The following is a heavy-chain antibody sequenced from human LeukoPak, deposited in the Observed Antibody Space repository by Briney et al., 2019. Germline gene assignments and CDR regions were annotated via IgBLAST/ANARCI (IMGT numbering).Heavy chain of an antibody. D-gene: IGHD5-18*01. J-gene: IGHJ4*02. CDR3: ARDRGQLWLPYFDY. V-gene: IGHV4-4*08. Sequence: SETLSLTCTVSGDSVSSYYWSWIRQPPGKGLEWIGYMYNSGNYNYNPSLKSRVIISVDRSKNQFSLKLSSVTAADTAVYYCARDRGQLWLPYFDYWGQGTLVTVSS. CDR1: GDSVSSYY. CDR2: MYNSGNY.